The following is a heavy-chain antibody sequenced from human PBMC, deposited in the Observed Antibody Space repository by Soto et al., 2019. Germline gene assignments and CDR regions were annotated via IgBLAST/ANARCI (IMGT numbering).Heavy chain of an antibody. Sequence: EVQLVESGGGLVKPGGSLRLSCAASGFSFSNAHMSWVRQAPGKGLEWVGRTRSKADGGTTDYAAPVKGRFTVSRDDSKNTLHLQMNSLKIEDTAVYYCTTLNQAAAVEWGQGTLVTVSS. CDR3: TTLNQAAAVE. V-gene: IGHV3-15*01. J-gene: IGHJ4*02. CDR2: TRSKADGGTT. CDR1: GFSFSNAH. D-gene: IGHD6-13*01.